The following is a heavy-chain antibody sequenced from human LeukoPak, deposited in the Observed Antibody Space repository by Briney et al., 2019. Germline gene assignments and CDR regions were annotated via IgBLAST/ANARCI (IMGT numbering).Heavy chain of an antibody. CDR2: IYYSGST. CDR1: GGSISSHY. V-gene: IGHV4-59*11. D-gene: IGHD3-10*01. Sequence: SETLSLTCTVSGGSISSHYWSWIRQPPGKGLEWIGYIYYSGSTNYNPSLKSRVTMSVDTSKNQFSLKLSSVTAADTAVYYCARVVRGSGITDYWGQGTLVTVSS. J-gene: IGHJ4*02. CDR3: ARVVRGSGITDY.